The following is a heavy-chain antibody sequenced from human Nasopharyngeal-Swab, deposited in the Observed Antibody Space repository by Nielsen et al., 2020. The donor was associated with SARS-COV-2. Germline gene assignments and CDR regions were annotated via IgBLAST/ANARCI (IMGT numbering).Heavy chain of an antibody. J-gene: IGHJ4*02. D-gene: IGHD1-1*01. Sequence: VRQAPGQGLEWMGWISAYNGNTNYAQKLQGRVTMTTDTSTSTAYMELRSLRSDDTTVYYCARVGTTGTTAFDYWGQGTLVTVSS. V-gene: IGHV1-18*01. CDR3: ARVGTTGTTAFDY. CDR2: ISAYNGNT.